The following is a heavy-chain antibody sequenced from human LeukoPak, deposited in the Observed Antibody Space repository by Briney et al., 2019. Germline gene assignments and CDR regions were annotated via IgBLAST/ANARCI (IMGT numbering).Heavy chain of an antibody. CDR2: IWYDGSNK. V-gene: IGHV3-33*01. D-gene: IGHD2-2*01. J-gene: IGHJ4*02. CDR1: GFTFSSYG. Sequence: GRSLGLSCAASGFTFSSYGMHWVRQAPGKGLEWVAVIWYDGSNKYYADSVKGRFTISRDNSKNTLYLQMNSLRAEDTAVYYCARTVKDFTYNQLLCLDYWGQGTLVTVSS. CDR3: ARTVKDFTYNQLLCLDY.